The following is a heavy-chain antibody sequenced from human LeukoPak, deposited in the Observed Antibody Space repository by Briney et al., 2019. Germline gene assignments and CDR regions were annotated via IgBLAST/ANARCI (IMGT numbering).Heavy chain of an antibody. Sequence: GASVKVSCKASGYTFTGYYMHWVRQAPGQGLEWMGRINPNSGGTNYAQKFQGRVTMTRDTSISTAYMGLSRLRSDDTAVYYCARVGGYCSSTSCSRWNYGMDVWGQGTTVTVSS. J-gene: IGHJ6*02. CDR1: GYTFTGYY. CDR3: ARVGGYCSSTSCSRWNYGMDV. CDR2: INPNSGGT. V-gene: IGHV1-2*06. D-gene: IGHD2-2*01.